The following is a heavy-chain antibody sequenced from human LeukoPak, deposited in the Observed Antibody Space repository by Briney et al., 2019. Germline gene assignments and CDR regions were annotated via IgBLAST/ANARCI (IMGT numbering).Heavy chain of an antibody. V-gene: IGHV4-59*08. CDR3: ARLASGSYGPLTPFDY. Sequence: PSETLSLTCTVSGGSISSYYWSWIRQPPGKRLAWIGDIYYSGSTNYNPSLKSRVTISVDTSKNQFSLRLSSVTAADTAVYYSARLASGSYGPLTPFDYWGQGTLVTVSS. D-gene: IGHD1-26*01. CDR1: GGSISSYY. J-gene: IGHJ4*02. CDR2: IYYSGST.